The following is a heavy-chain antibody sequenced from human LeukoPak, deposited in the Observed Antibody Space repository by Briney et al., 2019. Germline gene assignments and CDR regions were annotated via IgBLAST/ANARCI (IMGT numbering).Heavy chain of an antibody. CDR1: GFTFSSYA. D-gene: IGHD1-26*01. CDR3: ARIRFSGSYYPLGY. V-gene: IGHV3-30*04. J-gene: IGHJ4*02. CDR2: ISYDGSNK. Sequence: PGRSLRLSCAASGFTFSSYAMHWVRQAPGKGLEWVAVISYDGSNKYYADSVKGRFTISRDNSKNTLYLQMNSLRSEDTAVYYCARIRFSGSYYPLGYWGQGTLVTVSS.